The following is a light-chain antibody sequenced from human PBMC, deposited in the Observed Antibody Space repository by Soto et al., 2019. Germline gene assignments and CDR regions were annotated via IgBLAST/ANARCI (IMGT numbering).Light chain of an antibody. CDR2: EVS. V-gene: IGLV2-8*01. J-gene: IGLJ2*01. CDR3: SSYAGSNNLV. Sequence: QSALTQPPSASGSPGQSVTISCTGTSSDVGGYNYVSWYQQYSGKAPKLMIYEVSKRPSGVPDRFSGSKSGNTASLTVSGLQAEDDADYYCSSYAGSNNLVFGGGTKLTVL. CDR1: SSDVGGYNY.